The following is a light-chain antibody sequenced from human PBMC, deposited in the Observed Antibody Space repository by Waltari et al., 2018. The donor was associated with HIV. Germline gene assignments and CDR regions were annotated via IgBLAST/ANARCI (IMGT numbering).Light chain of an antibody. CDR1: RSNLVSVP. Sequence: QSVLTQPPSASEPPCQRVTISCTGCRSNLVSVPVSWVQTLPGTATKLAMYMNGQRPAAVPVRFSGSKTGTSVSVTFSGRRSEDEAHYYSGGVEARVIRWVFGGETKLT. V-gene: IGLV1-47*01. J-gene: IGLJ3*02. CDR2: MNG. CDR3: GGVEARVIRWV.